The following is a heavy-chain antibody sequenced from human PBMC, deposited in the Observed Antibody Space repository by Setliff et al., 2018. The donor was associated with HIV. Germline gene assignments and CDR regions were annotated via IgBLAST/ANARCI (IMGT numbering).Heavy chain of an antibody. D-gene: IGHD1-26*01. CDR1: GGSFNTKRTK. CDR3: VRELLGSGGTVPEVNFFDS. V-gene: IGHV4-39*07. CDR2: IFYFGSV. Sequence: PSQTLSLTCKVSGGSFNTKRTKWGWIRQSPGKGLEWIGSIFYFGSVNYNPSLMSRPLISIDMSKTQFSLNLRSVTAADTAVYYCVRELLGSGGTVPEVNFFDSWGQGTLVTVSS. J-gene: IGHJ5*01.